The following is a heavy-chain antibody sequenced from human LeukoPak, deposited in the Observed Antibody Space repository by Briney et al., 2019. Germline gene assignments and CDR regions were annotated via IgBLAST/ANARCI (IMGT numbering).Heavy chain of an antibody. D-gene: IGHD5-12*01. V-gene: IGHV4-61*01. CDR1: GDSVSNSYYY. Sequence: SETLSLTCTVSGDSVSNSYYYWDWIRQPPGKGLDWSGYIYYSGSTNYNPSLKSRVTISVDTSKNQFSLKLSSVTAADTAVYYCARENRVATIGGQVYFDYWGQGTLVTVSS. CDR3: ARENRVATIGGQVYFDY. J-gene: IGHJ4*02. CDR2: IYYSGST.